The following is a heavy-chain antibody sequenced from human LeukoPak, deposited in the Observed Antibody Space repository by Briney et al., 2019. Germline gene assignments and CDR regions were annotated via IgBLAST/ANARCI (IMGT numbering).Heavy chain of an antibody. CDR1: GGTFRSYA. V-gene: IGHV1-69*17. J-gene: IGHJ4*02. CDR2: IIPNFDIA. CDR3: ARDGRGYSDYDFRYFAY. Sequence: ASVKVSCKASGGTFRSYAISWVRQAPGQGLEWMGGIIPNFDIANYAQKFQGRVTITADKSTSTAYMELSSLRSEDTAVYYCARDGRGYSDYDFRYFAYWGQGTLVTVSS. D-gene: IGHD5-12*01.